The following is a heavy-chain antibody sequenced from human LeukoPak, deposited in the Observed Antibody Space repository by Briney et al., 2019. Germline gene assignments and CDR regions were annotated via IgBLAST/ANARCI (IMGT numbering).Heavy chain of an antibody. D-gene: IGHD3-10*01. Sequence: QPGGSLRLSCAASGFTSTSYWMSWVRQAPGKGLEWVDNIKQDGSEKYHVDSVKGRLTISRDNAKNSLYLQMNSLRAEDTAVYYCAREKYSGSLSPGYWGQGNLVTVSS. CDR1: GFTSTSYW. CDR2: IKQDGSEK. CDR3: AREKYSGSLSPGY. J-gene: IGHJ4*02. V-gene: IGHV3-7*03.